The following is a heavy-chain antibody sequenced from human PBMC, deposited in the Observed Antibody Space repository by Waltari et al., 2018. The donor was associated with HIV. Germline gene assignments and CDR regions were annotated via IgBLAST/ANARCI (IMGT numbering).Heavy chain of an antibody. J-gene: IGHJ5*02. D-gene: IGHD3-10*01. CDR1: GGSIGTTSYY. CDR3: ARPSRQTSLTGSWFDP. Sequence: QLHLQESGPGLIKPSATLSLTCTVSGGSIGTTSYYYAGIRQHPGKGLEWIGNIYYTASTYYNPSLESRVTISVDTSKNQISLSLTSVTAADTAVYYCARPSRQTSLTGSWFDPWGQGTLVTVSS. V-gene: IGHV4-39*01. CDR2: IYYTAST.